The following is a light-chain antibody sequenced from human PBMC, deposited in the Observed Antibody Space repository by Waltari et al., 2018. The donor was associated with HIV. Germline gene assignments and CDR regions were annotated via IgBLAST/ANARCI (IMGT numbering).Light chain of an antibody. CDR3: MQSLHLLYT. J-gene: IGKJ2*01. CDR2: EVS. CDR1: QSLKHTDGKTY. V-gene: IGKV2D-29*02. Sequence: DIVMTQTPPSLSVTPGQPASISCNSSQSLKHTDGKTYLYWYLQRPGQSPQVLIYEVSNRVPGVPDRFSGSGSGTHFSLKSARVAAEDVGSYDCMQSLHLLYTFGQGTTLEIK.